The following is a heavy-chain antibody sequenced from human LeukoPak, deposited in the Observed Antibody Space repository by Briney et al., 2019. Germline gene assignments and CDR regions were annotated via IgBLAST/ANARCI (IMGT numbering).Heavy chain of an antibody. Sequence: GASVTVSCKASGGTFSSYAISWVRQAPGQGLEWMGRIIPILGIANYAQKFQGRVTITADKSTSTAYMELSSLRSEDTAVYYCARDRGAIGLQLPFDYWGQGTLVTVSS. CDR3: ARDRGAIGLQLPFDY. CDR2: IIPILGIA. D-gene: IGHD5-24*01. V-gene: IGHV1-69*04. CDR1: GGTFSSYA. J-gene: IGHJ4*02.